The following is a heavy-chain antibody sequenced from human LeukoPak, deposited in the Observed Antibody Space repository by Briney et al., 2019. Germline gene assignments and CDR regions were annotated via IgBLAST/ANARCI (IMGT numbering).Heavy chain of an antibody. Sequence: GGSLRLSCAASGFTFSSYAMHWVRQAPGKGLEWVAVISYDGSNKYYADSVKGRFTISRDNSKNTLNLQMNSLRAEDTAVYYCAREGSVVVTAIPTDYWGQGTLVTVSS. D-gene: IGHD2-21*02. CDR1: GFTFSSYA. V-gene: IGHV3-30*04. J-gene: IGHJ4*02. CDR3: AREGSVVVTAIPTDY. CDR2: ISYDGSNK.